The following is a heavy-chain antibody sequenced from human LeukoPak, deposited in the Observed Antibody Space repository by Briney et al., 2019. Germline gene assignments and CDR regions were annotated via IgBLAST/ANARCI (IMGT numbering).Heavy chain of an antibody. D-gene: IGHD3-3*01. CDR3: AKGSECSKKHFDY. V-gene: IGHV3-23*01. CDR2: ISGSGGST. Sequence: GGSLRLSCAAAGFTFSSYVMSWVRQAPGKGLEWVSTISGSGGSTYYADSVKGRFTISRDNSKNTLYLQMNSLRAEDTAVYYCAKGSECSKKHFDYWGQGTLVTVSS. J-gene: IGHJ4*02. CDR1: GFTFSSYV.